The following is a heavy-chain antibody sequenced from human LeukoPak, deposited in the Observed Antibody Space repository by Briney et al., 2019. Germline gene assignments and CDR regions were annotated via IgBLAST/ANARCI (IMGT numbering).Heavy chain of an antibody. V-gene: IGHV3-30-3*01. D-gene: IGHD2-21*02. J-gene: IGHJ4*02. Sequence: PGGSLRLSCAASGFTFSSYAMHWVRQAPGKGLEWVAVISYDGSNKYYADSVKGRFTISRDNAKNSLYLQMNSLRAEDTAVYYCILAYCGGDCYTEWFDYWGQGTLVTVSS. CDR3: ILAYCGGDCYTEWFDY. CDR2: ISYDGSNK. CDR1: GFTFSSYA.